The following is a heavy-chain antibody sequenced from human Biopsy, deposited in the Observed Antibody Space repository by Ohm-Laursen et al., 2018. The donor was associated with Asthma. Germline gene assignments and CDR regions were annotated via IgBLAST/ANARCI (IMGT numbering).Heavy chain of an antibody. V-gene: IGHV3-30*18. D-gene: IGHD1-26*01. CDR3: AKDVFPGWELRRGPDY. CDR2: ISFDGSNK. J-gene: IGHJ4*02. CDR1: GFVFSQCG. Sequence: SLRLSCPASGFVFSQCGMHWVRQAPGKGLDWVAVISFDGSNKNYTDSVKGRFTISRDNSRNTLHLQMNSLRAEDTAVYYCAKDVFPGWELRRGPDYWGQGTLVTVSS.